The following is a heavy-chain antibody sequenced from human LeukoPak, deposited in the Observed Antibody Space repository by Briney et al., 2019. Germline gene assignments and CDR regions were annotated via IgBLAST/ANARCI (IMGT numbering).Heavy chain of an antibody. CDR3: ASLGYCSGGSCYSYYFDY. J-gene: IGHJ4*02. D-gene: IGHD2-15*01. V-gene: IGHV1-2*02. CDR2: INPNSGGT. Sequence: AASVKVSCTASGYTFTGYYMHWVRQAPGQGLEWMGWINPNSGGTNYAQKFQGRVTMTRDTSISTAYMELSRLRSDDTAVYYCASLGYCSGGSCYSYYFDYWGQGTLVTVSS. CDR1: GYTFTGYY.